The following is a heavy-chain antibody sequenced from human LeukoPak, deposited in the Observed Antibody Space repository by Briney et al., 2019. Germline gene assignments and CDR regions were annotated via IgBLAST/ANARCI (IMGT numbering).Heavy chain of an antibody. CDR2: IRPDGNDV. CDR1: GFTFSSSW. CDR3: ARDRAYKAFDY. D-gene: IGHD3-16*01. Sequence: LGGSLRLSCGASGFTFSSSWMTWVRQAPGKGLEWVASIRPDGNDVSYVDSVKGRFTISRDNAKNSLFLQLISLRAEDTAVYYCARDRAYKAFDYWGQGALVTVSS. J-gene: IGHJ4*02. V-gene: IGHV3-7*04.